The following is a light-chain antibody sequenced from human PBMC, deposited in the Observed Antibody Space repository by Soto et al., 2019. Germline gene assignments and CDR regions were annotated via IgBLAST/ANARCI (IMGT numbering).Light chain of an antibody. J-gene: IGKJ1*01. CDR3: QHYGSSLWG. Sequence: EIVLTQSPGTLSLSPGARATLSCTASQSVSSSFLAWYQHKPGQAPRLIIYGASSRATGIPDRFSGSGSGADFTLTISRLEPEDFAVYYCQHYGSSLWGFGPGTKVDIK. V-gene: IGKV3-20*01. CDR2: GAS. CDR1: QSVSSSF.